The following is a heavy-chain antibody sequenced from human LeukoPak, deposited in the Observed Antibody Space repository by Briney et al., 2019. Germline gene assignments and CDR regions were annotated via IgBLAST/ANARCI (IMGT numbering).Heavy chain of an antibody. D-gene: IGHD3-22*01. J-gene: IGHJ5*02. CDR3: ARHYYDSRGHPANWFDP. CDR1: GFTFSSYS. CDR2: ISSSSSYK. V-gene: IGHV3-21*01. Sequence: GGSLRLSCAASGFTFSSYSMNWVRQAPGKGLEWVSSISSSSSYKYYADSVKGRFTISRDNAKNSLDLQMNSLRAEDTAVYYCARHYYDSRGHPANWFDPWGQGTLVTVSS.